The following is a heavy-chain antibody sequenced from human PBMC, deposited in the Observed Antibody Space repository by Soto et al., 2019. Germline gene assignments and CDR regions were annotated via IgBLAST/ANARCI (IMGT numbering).Heavy chain of an antibody. V-gene: IGHV3-23*01. J-gene: IGHJ6*02. CDR1: VFTFISYA. D-gene: IGHD3-10*01. Sequence: PGWSLRLSCASSVFTFISYAMSWVRQAPGKGLEWVSAISGSGGSTYYADSVKGRFTISRDNSKNTLYLQMNSLRAEDTAVYYCAKDEGSGSYYNSRGVWGQGTTVTVSS. CDR3: AKDEGSGSYYNSRGV. CDR2: ISGSGGST.